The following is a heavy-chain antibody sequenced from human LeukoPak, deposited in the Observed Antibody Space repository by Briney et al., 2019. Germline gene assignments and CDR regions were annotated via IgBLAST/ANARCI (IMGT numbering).Heavy chain of an antibody. Sequence: SETLSLTCAVYGGSFSGYYWSWIRQPPGKGLEWIGEINHSGSTNYNPSLKSRVTISVDTSKNQFSLKLSSVTAADTAVYYCARGTGTWYYYGMDVWGKGTTVTVSS. CDR1: GGSFSGYY. CDR2: INHSGST. CDR3: ARGTGTWYYYGMDV. V-gene: IGHV4-34*01. D-gene: IGHD2-8*02. J-gene: IGHJ6*04.